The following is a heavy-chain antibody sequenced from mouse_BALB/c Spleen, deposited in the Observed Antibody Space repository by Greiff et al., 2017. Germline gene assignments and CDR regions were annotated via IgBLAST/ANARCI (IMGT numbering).Heavy chain of an antibody. D-gene: IGHD2-10*02. V-gene: IGHV1-14*01. J-gene: IGHJ4*01. CDR2: INPYNDGT. CDR3: AREGVWYYAMDY. CDR1: GYTFTSYV. Sequence: VQLQQSGPELVKPGASVKMSCKASGYTFTSYVMHWVKQKPGQGLEWTGYINPYNDGTKYNEKFKGKATLTSDKSSSTAYMELSSLTSEDSAVYYCAREGVWYYAMDYWGQGTSVTVSS.